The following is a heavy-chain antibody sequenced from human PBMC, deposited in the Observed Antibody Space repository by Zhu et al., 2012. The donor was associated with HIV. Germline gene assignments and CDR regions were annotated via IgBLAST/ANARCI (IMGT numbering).Heavy chain of an antibody. CDR2: IYYSGST. CDR1: GGSISSHY. D-gene: IGHD2-2*02. V-gene: IGHV4-59*11. Sequence: QVQLQESGPGLVKPSETLSLTCTVSGGSISSHYWSWIRQPPGKRLEWIGYIYYSGSTNYNPSLKSRLTISVDTSKNRFSLKLTSVTAADTAVYYCARLLVPAAISSVSFDYWGQGTLVTVSS. J-gene: IGHJ4*02. CDR3: ARLLVPAAISSVSFDY.